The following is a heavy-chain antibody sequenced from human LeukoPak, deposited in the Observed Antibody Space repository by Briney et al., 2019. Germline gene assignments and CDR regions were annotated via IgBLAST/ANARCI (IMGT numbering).Heavy chain of an antibody. CDR2: IYYSGST. CDR3: ARVPHYGDYENYYYYYMDV. CDR1: GGSISSYY. J-gene: IGHJ6*03. Sequence: PSETLSLTCTVSGGSISSYYWGWIRQPPGKGLEWIGSIYYSGSTYYNPSLKSRVTISVDTSKNQFSLKLSSVTAADTAVYYCARVPHYGDYENYYYYYMDVWGKGTTVTVSS. D-gene: IGHD4-17*01. V-gene: IGHV4-39*07.